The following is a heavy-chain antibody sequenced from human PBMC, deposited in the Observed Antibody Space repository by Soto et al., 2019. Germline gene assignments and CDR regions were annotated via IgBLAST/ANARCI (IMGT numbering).Heavy chain of an antibody. CDR2: IIPIFGTA. CDR1: GGTFSSYA. Sequence: ASVKVSCKASGGTFSSYAISWVRQAPGQGLEWMGGIIPIFGTANYAQKFQGRVTITADESTSTAYMELSSLRSEDTAVYYCARKGAAGTGFDYWGQGTLVTVSS. V-gene: IGHV1-69*13. D-gene: IGHD6-13*01. J-gene: IGHJ4*02. CDR3: ARKGAAGTGFDY.